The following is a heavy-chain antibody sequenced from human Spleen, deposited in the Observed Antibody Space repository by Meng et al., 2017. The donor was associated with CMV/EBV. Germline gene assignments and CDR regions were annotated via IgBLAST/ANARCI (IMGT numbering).Heavy chain of an antibody. Sequence: SETLSLTCTVSGGSISSYYWSWIRQPPGKGLEWIGYIYYSGTTYYNPSLESRLSISVDTSKNQFFLRLTSVTAADTAVYYCVRDIYYDILTGYSTRGGLDVWGRGTTVTVSS. CDR3: VRDIYYDILTGYSTRGGLDV. CDR1: GGSISSYY. J-gene: IGHJ6*02. D-gene: IGHD3-9*01. V-gene: IGHV4-30-4*01. CDR2: IYYSGTT.